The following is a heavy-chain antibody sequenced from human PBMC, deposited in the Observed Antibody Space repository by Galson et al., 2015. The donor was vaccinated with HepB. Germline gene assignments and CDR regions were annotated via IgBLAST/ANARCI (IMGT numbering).Heavy chain of an antibody. CDR1: GYSLSELS. CDR2: FDPEDGGA. CDR3: ASSLTRRSKNPLDH. V-gene: IGHV1-24*01. Sequence: SVKVSCKVSGYSLSELSIHWVRQSPGKGLEWMGGFDPEDGGAIYAQKFQDRVIMTEDTSTDTAHMELRSLTSEDSAVYVCASSLTRRSKNPLDHWGQGTLVTVSS. J-gene: IGHJ4*02. D-gene: IGHD3-3*01.